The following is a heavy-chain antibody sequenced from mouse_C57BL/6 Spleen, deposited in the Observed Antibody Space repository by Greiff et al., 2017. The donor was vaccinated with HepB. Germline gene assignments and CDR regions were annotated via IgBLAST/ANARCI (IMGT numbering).Heavy chain of an antibody. D-gene: IGHD1-1*01. J-gene: IGHJ4*01. CDR3: AVDYYGSSYDYYAMDY. Sequence: VQLQQSGAELVKPGASVKLSCKASGYTFTSYWMHWVKQRPGRGLEWIGRIDPNSGGTKYNEKFKSKATLTVDKPSSTAYMQLSSLTSEDSAVYYCAVDYYGSSYDYYAMDYWGQGTSVTVSS. V-gene: IGHV1-72*01. CDR2: IDPNSGGT. CDR1: GYTFTSYW.